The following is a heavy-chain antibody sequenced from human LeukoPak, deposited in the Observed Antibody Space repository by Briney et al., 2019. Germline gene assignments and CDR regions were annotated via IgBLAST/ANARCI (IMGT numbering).Heavy chain of an antibody. CDR2: IRYDGSNK. V-gene: IGHV3-30*02. CDR1: GFTFSSYG. J-gene: IGHJ1*01. CDR3: AKDLIGYCSSTSCFEYFQH. D-gene: IGHD2-2*01. Sequence: GGSLRLSCAASGFTFSSYGMHWVRQAPGKGLEWVAFIRYDGSNKYYADSVKGRFTISRDNSKNTLYLQMNSLRAEDTAVYYCAKDLIGYCSSTSCFEYFQHWGQGTLVTVSS.